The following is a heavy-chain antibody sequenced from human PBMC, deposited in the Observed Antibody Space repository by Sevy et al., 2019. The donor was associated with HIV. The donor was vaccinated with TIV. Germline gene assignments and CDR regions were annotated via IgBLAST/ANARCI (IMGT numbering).Heavy chain of an antibody. CDR2: INPNSGVT. V-gene: IGHV1-2*06. CDR1: GYIFSDYN. CDR3: VSEDINEPRTLLSFDI. Sequence: ASVKVSCKTTGYIFSDYNMHWVRQAPGQGLEWMALINPNSGVTIYAQNFRGRVSLTRDTSMSTAYMGLVGLTADDTAVYYCVSEDINEPRTLLSFDIWGQGTMVTVAS. J-gene: IGHJ3*02. D-gene: IGHD1-1*01.